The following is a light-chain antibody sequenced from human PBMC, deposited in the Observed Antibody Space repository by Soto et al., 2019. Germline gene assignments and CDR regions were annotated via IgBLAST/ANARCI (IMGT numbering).Light chain of an antibody. Sequence: QSALTQPAALSGSPGQSITISYTGTNSDVGGYNYVSWYQQHPGKAPELMIYEVSHRPSGVSNRFSGSKSDNTASLTISGLQAEDEADYYCSSYTSISTLYVFGTGTKVTVL. CDR3: SSYTSISTLYV. CDR1: NSDVGGYNY. J-gene: IGLJ1*01. V-gene: IGLV2-14*01. CDR2: EVS.